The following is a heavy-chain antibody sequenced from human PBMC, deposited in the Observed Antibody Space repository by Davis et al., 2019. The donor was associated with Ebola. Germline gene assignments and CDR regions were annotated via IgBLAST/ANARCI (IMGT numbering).Heavy chain of an antibody. V-gene: IGHV3-30*04. J-gene: IGHJ4*02. Sequence: PGGSLRLSCAASGFTFSSYAMHWVRQAPGKGLEWVAVISYDGSNKYYADSVKGRFTISRDNSKNTLYLQMNSLRAEDTAVYYCAKDLIDIAVAGPFDYWGQGTLVTVSS. CDR1: GFTFSSYA. D-gene: IGHD6-19*01. CDR3: AKDLIDIAVAGPFDY. CDR2: ISYDGSNK.